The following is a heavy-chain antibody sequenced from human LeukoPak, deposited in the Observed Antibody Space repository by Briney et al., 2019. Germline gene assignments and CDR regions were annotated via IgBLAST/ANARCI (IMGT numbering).Heavy chain of an antibody. CDR3: AREFESGVRRNYGMDV. J-gene: IGHJ6*02. Sequence: RASVKVSCKASGYTFTSYYMHWVRQAPGQGLEWMGIINPSGGSTSYAQKFQGRVTMTRDTSTSTVYTELSSLRSEDTAVYYCAREFESGVRRNYGMDVWGQGTTVTVPS. CDR2: INPSGGST. V-gene: IGHV1-46*01. CDR1: GYTFTSYY. D-gene: IGHD3-10*01.